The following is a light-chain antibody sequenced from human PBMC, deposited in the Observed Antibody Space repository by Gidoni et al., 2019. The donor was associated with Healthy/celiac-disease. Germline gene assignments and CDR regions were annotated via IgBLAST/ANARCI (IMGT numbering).Light chain of an antibody. V-gene: IGLV2-23*02. CDR2: EVS. J-gene: IGLJ2*01. CDR3: CSYAGSSTSVV. CDR1: SSDVGSYNL. Sequence: QSARTQPASASGYPVQPITISCTGTSSDVGSYNLVSWYQQHPGKAPKLMIYEVSQRPSGVSNRFSGSKSVNTASLTISGLQAEDEADYYCCSYAGSSTSVVFGGGTKLTVL.